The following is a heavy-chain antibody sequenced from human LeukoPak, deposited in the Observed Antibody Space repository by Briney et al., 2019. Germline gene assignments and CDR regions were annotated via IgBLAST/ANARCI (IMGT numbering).Heavy chain of an antibody. D-gene: IGHD3-10*01. Sequence: PSETLSLTCAVYGGSFSGYYWTWIRQPPGKGLEWIGEINHSESTNYNPSLKSRVTISVDTSKNQFSLKLSSVTAADTAVYYCARMDGFGELLYKVFDYWGQGTLVTVSS. CDR2: INHSEST. CDR1: GGSFSGYY. J-gene: IGHJ4*02. V-gene: IGHV4-34*01. CDR3: ARMDGFGELLYKVFDY.